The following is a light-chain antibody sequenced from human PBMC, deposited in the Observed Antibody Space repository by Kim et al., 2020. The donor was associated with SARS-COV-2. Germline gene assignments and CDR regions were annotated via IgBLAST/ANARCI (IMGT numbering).Light chain of an antibody. V-gene: IGKV1-39*01. Sequence: SASVRDRVTITCRESQSISTYLNWYQQKPGKAPQLLIYATSSLQSGVPSRFSGSRSGTDFSLTISSLQPEDFATYYCQQTYSPMITFGGGTKVG. CDR3: QQTYSPMIT. J-gene: IGKJ4*01. CDR2: ATS. CDR1: QSISTY.